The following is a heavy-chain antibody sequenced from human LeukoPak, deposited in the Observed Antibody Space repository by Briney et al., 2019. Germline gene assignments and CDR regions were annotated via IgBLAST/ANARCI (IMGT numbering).Heavy chain of an antibody. CDR3: ATPSLGGNWFDP. J-gene: IGHJ5*02. CDR1: GGTFSSYA. Sequence: SVKVSCKASGGTFSSYAISWVRQAPGQGLEWMGGIIPIFGTANYAQKFQGRVTITADKSTSTAYMELSSLRSEDTAVYYCATPSLGGNWFDPWGQGTLVTVSS. D-gene: IGHD7-27*01. V-gene: IGHV1-69*06. CDR2: IIPIFGTA.